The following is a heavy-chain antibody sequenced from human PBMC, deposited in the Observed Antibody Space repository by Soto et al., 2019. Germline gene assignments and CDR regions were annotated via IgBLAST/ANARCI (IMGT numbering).Heavy chain of an antibody. D-gene: IGHD6-13*01. V-gene: IGHV4-59*01. Sequence: QVQLQESGPGLVKPSETLSLTCTVSGGSISSYYWSWIRQPPGKGLEWIGYLYDSGGTNYNPSLKSRDTISLDTSKNQFSLKLSFVTAADTAVYYCARGRMSRWYGRGPLFDYWGQGTLVTVSS. CDR3: ARGRMSRWYGRGPLFDY. J-gene: IGHJ4*02. CDR2: LYDSGGT. CDR1: GGSISSYY.